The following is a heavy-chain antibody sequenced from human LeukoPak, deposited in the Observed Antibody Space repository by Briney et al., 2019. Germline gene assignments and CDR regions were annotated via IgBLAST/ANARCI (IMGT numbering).Heavy chain of an antibody. J-gene: IGHJ4*02. CDR2: IKPDGSEK. V-gene: IGHV3-7*04. CDR1: GXTFGDYA. D-gene: IGHD1-14*01. Sequence: GGSLRLSCTTSGXTFGDYAVSWVRQAPGKGLEWVANIKPDGSEKYYVDSVKGRFTISRDNAKNSLYLQMNSLRVEDTAMYYCARGYGAYTYWGQGTLVTVSS. CDR3: ARGYGAYTY.